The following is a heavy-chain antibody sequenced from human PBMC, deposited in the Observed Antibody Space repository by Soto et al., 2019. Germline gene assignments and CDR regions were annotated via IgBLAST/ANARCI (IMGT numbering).Heavy chain of an antibody. Sequence: EVQLVESGGGLVQPGGSLRLSCAAFGFTFSDYDMHWVRQATGKGLEWVSTIGTDGDTYYPGAVKGRFTVSRENAKNSLYLQMDSLRAGDTAVYYCARALYFYYMDVWGKGTTVTVSS. CDR1: GFTFSDYD. J-gene: IGHJ6*03. CDR3: ARALYFYYMDV. CDR2: IGTDGDT. V-gene: IGHV3-13*01.